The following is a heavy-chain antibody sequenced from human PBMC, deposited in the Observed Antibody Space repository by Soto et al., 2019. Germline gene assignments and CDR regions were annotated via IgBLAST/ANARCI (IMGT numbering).Heavy chain of an antibody. V-gene: IGHV3-7*05. CDR3: ARLHFGNMERDFDR. Sequence: EVQLVESGGDMVQPGGSLRLSCVGSGFTFSSNWMSWVRQVPGKGLEWVANIQQDESEKYYVDSVKGRFTVSRDNAKNSMYLQMNSLRVDDTAVYHCARLHFGNMERDFDRWCQGTAVTVSS. J-gene: IGHJ4*02. CDR2: IQQDESEK. D-gene: IGHD3-3*01. CDR1: GFTFSSNW.